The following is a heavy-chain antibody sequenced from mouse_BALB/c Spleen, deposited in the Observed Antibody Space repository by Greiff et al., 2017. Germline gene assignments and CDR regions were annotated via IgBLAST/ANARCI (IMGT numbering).Heavy chain of an antibody. J-gene: IGHJ2*01. CDR2: ISDGGSYT. D-gene: IGHD4-1*01. CDR3: ARDRGGTGYFDY. CDR1: GFTFSDYY. V-gene: IGHV5-4*02. Sequence: EVKLVESGGGLVKPGGSLKLSCAASGFTFSDYYMYWVRQTPEKRLEWVATISDGGSYTYYPDSVKGRFTISRDNAKNNLYLQMSSLKSEDTAMYYCARDRGGTGYFDYWGQGTTLTVSS.